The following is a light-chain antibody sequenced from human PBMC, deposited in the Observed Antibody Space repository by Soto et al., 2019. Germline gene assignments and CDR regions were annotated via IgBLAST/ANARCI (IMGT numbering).Light chain of an antibody. Sequence: DIVLTQSPSTLSVSPGERATLSCRASQGVSSYLAWYQQKPGQAPKLLIYDASTRTTGIPARFSGSGSGTDFTPTISSLVPEDVVISYCQQHNNWPPLTFGRGTKVEIK. J-gene: IGKJ4*02. CDR3: QQHNNWPPLT. CDR1: QGVSSY. V-gene: IGKV3-11*01. CDR2: DAS.